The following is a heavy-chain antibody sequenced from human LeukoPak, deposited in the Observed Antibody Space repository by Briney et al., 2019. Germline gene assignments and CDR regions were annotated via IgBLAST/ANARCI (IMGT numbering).Heavy chain of an antibody. CDR2: ISYDGSNK. J-gene: IGHJ4*02. V-gene: IGHV3-30*18. CDR3: AKTSIAAAGIEDYYFDY. Sequence: GGSLRLSCAASGFTFSSYGMHWVRQAPGKGLEWVAVISYDGSNKYYADSVKGRFTISRDNSKNTLYLQMNSLRAEDTAVYYCAKTSIAAAGIEDYYFDYWGQGTLVTFSS. CDR1: GFTFSSYG. D-gene: IGHD6-13*01.